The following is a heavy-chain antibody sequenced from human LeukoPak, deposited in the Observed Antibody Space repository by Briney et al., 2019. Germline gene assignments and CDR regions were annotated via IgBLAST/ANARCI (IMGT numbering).Heavy chain of an antibody. Sequence: PGGSLRLSCTASGFMISNYGILWVRQAPGKGLAWVAFIQFDGGKEYYADSVKGRFTISRDNSKHTLYLQMNSLRPEDTAEYYYAEGRGTVIYYYYMDVWGKGAMVSVSS. CDR3: AEGRGTVIYYYYMDV. CDR1: GFMISNYG. CDR2: IQFDGGKE. D-gene: IGHD4-17*01. V-gene: IGHV3-30*02. J-gene: IGHJ6*03.